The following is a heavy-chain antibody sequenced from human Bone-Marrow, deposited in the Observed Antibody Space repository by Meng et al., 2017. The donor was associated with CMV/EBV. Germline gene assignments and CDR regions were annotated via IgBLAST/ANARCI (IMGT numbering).Heavy chain of an antibody. J-gene: IGHJ4*02. CDR3: AKDGPWIKQFVPTFFDY. CDR1: FTFSCYA. Sequence: FTFSCYAMHWVRQAPGKGLEWVAVISYDGSNKYYADSVKGRFTISRDNSKNTLYLQMNSLSVEDTAVYYCAKDGPWIKQFVPTFFDYWGQGTLVTVSS. CDR2: ISYDGSNK. D-gene: IGHD5-18*01. V-gene: IGHV3-30*04.